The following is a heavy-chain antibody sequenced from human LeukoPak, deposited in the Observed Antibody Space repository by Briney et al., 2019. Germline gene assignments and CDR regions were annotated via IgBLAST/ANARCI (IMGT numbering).Heavy chain of an antibody. CDR1: GFTFNNYG. D-gene: IGHD6-19*01. J-gene: IGHJ5*02. CDR3: ARERRVAVAGSASWFDP. CDR2: IWFDGTNP. Sequence: GGSLRLSCAASGFTFNNYGMHWVRQTPGKGLEWVAVIWFDGTNPYYADSVKGRFTVSRDNSKNTLYLQINSLRAEDTAVYYCARERRVAVAGSASWFDPWGQGTLVTVSS. V-gene: IGHV3-33*01.